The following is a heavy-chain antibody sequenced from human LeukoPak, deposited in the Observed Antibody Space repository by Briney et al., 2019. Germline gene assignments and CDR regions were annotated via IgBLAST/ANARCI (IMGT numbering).Heavy chain of an antibody. CDR3: ALGYCSGGSCSRFDY. J-gene: IGHJ4*02. V-gene: IGHV4-30-2*01. CDR2: IYHSGST. Sequence: SETLSLTCAVSGGSISSGGYSWSWIRQPPGKGLEWIGYIYHSGSTYYNPSLKSRVTISVDRSKNQFSLKLSSVTAADTAVYYCALGYCSGGSCSRFDYWGQGTLVTVSS. D-gene: IGHD2-15*01. CDR1: GGSISSGGYS.